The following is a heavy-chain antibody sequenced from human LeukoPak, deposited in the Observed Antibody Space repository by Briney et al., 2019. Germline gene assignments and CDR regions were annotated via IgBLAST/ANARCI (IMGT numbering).Heavy chain of an antibody. V-gene: IGHV3-74*01. CDR1: GFTFSSYW. Sequence: GGSLRLSCAASGFTFSSYWMHWVRQAPGKGLVWVSRINTDGSSTNYADSVKGRFTISRDNSKNTLYLQMNSLRAEDTAVYYCAKEPYYYYYMDVWGKGTTVTVSS. CDR2: INTDGSST. CDR3: AKEPYYYYYMDV. J-gene: IGHJ6*03.